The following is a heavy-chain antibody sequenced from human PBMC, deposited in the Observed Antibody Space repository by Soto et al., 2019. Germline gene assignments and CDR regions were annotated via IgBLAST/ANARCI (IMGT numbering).Heavy chain of an antibody. V-gene: IGHV1-69*13. CDR1: GGTFSSYA. D-gene: IGHD3-22*01. CDR2: IIPIFGTA. CDR3: ARSDLYYYDRSGYYYRAFDI. J-gene: IGHJ3*02. Sequence: GASVKVSCKASGGTFSSYAISWVRQAPGQGLEWMGGIIPIFGTANYAQKFQGRVTITADESTSTAYMELSSLRSEDTAVYYCARSDLYYYDRSGYYYRAFDIWGQGTMGTV.